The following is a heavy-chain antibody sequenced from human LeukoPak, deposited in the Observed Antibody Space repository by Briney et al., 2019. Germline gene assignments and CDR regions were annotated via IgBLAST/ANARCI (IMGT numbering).Heavy chain of an antibody. Sequence: SSETLSLTCAVSGGSISSSNWWSWVRQPPGKGLEWIGRVYTTGSTNYNPSLRSRVTMSVDTSKNQFSLNLTSVTAADTAVYYCARDRRVPTISWFDPWGQGTLVTVSS. J-gene: IGHJ5*02. V-gene: IGHV4-4*02. D-gene: IGHD5-12*01. CDR3: ARDRRVPTISWFDP. CDR1: GGSISSSNW. CDR2: VYTTGST.